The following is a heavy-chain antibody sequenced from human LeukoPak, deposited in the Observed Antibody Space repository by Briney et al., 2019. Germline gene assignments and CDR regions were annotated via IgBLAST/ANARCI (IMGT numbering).Heavy chain of an antibody. D-gene: IGHD3-22*01. CDR1: GFTFSDYY. CDR2: ISNSGSTI. Sequence: GGSLRLSCAASGFTFSDYYMTWIRQAPGKGLEWISYISNSGSTIYYADSVKGRFTISRDNAKNSLYLQMNSLRAEDTAVYYCARGTYYYDSSGYYYIDYWGQGTLVTVSS. J-gene: IGHJ4*02. CDR3: ARGTYYYDSSGYYYIDY. V-gene: IGHV3-11*01.